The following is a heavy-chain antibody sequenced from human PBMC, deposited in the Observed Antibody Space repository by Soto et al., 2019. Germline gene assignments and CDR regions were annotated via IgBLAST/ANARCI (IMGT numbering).Heavy chain of an antibody. CDR1: GFSLSNARMG. CDR2: IFSNDEK. Sequence: QVTLKESGPVLVKPTETLTLTCTVSGFSLSNARMGVSWIRQPPGKALEWLAHIFSNDEKSYSTSLKSRLTISKDTSKSHVGLTMTNMDPVDTATYYGARIPWSGKDDAFDIWGQGTMVTVSS. D-gene: IGHD3-3*01. J-gene: IGHJ3*02. V-gene: IGHV2-26*01. CDR3: ARIPWSGKDDAFDI.